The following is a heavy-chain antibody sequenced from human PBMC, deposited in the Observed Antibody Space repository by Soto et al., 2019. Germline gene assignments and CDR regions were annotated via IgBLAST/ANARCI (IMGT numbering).Heavy chain of an antibody. J-gene: IGHJ5*02. CDR1: GFSLSTSGVG. CDR3: APSRKFLDRDCRGGSCYRFDL. V-gene: IGHV2-5*02. D-gene: IGHD2-15*01. Sequence: QITLKESGPTLVKPTQTLTLTCTFSGFSLSTSGVGVGWIRQPPGKALEWIALIYWDDDKRYSPSLKSRLTITKHAPKXXVXLXXTNLDPVDTATYYCAPSRKFLDRDCRGGSCYRFDLWGQGTLVTVSS. CDR2: IYWDDDK.